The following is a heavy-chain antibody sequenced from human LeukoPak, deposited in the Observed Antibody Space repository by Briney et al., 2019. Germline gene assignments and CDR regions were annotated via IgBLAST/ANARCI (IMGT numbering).Heavy chain of an antibody. Sequence: SQTLSLTCTVSGGSISSGGYYWSWIRQHPGKGLEWIGYIYYSGSTYYNPSLKSRVTISVDTSKNQFSLKLSSVTAADTAVYYCARHQSGSYPVFDYWGHGTLVTVSS. J-gene: IGHJ4*01. D-gene: IGHD1-26*01. CDR1: GGSISSGGYY. CDR3: ARHQSGSYPVFDY. CDR2: IYYSGST. V-gene: IGHV4-31*03.